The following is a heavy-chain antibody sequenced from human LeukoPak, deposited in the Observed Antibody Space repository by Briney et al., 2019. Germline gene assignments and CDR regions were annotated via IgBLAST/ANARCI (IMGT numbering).Heavy chain of an antibody. D-gene: IGHD2-15*01. J-gene: IGHJ3*01. CDR1: GFTFSNSD. CDR3: AKRPGYGFAFDL. Sequence: GGSLRLSCAASGFTFSNSDMSWVRQAPGKGLEWVSTIINIDGRTFYADSVEGRFTISSDKSKSTLYLQVNSLRAEDTALYYCAKRPGYGFAFDLWGQGTVVTVSS. V-gene: IGHV3-23*01. CDR2: IINIDGRT.